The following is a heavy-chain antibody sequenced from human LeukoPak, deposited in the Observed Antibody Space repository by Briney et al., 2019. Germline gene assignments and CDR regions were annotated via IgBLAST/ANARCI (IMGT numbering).Heavy chain of an antibody. J-gene: IGHJ6*02. CDR1: GFTFSSYG. V-gene: IGHV3-33*01. CDR3: ARDASYYDYVWGSYSNYYYGMDV. CDR2: IWYDESKK. D-gene: IGHD3-16*01. Sequence: GGSLRLSCAASGFTFSSYGMHWVRQAPGKGLEWVAIIWYDESKKFYADSVKGRFTISRDNSKNTLYLQMNSLRAEDTAVYYCARDASYYDYVWGSYSNYYYGMDVWGQGTTVTVSS.